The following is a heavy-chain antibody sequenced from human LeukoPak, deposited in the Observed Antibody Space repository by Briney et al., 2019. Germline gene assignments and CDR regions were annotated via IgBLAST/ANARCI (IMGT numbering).Heavy chain of an antibody. CDR2: TSYSGST. V-gene: IGHV4-59*01. Sequence: SETLSLTSIVSVGSTRISNWSWIRHPPGRALKWIGYTSYSGSTNYNPSLRSRVTISVDTSKNQFSLKLNSVTAADTAVYYCATMPSHYSTSGYYWYYFDYWGQGTLATVSS. J-gene: IGHJ4*02. CDR1: VGSTRISN. CDR3: ATMPSHYSTSGYYWYYFDY. D-gene: IGHD3-22*01.